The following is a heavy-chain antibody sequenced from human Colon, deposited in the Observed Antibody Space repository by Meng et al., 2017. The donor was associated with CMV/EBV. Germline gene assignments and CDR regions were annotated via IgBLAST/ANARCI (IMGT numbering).Heavy chain of an antibody. J-gene: IGHJ6*02. D-gene: IGHD3-22*01. CDR2: ISGGSTTV. V-gene: IGHV3-48*04. CDR3: ATQTPIVVVSYYGMDV. Sequence: GGSLRLSCTVSGYNVSPHAMNWVRQAPGKGLEWVSYISGGSTTVYYADSMKGRFTISRDNAKNALYLQMNSLRAEDTAVYYCATQTPIVVVSYYGMDVWGQGTTVTVSS. CDR1: GYNVSPHA.